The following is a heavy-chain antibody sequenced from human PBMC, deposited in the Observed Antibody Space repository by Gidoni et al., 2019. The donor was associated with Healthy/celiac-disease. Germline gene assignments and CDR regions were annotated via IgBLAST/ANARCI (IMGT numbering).Heavy chain of an antibody. Sequence: EVQLVESGGGLVKPGGSLRLSCAASGFTFSSYSRNWVRQAPGKGLEWVSSISSSSSYIYYADSVKGRFTIARDNAKNSLYLQMNSLRAEDTAVYYCAREDIVVVPAANHNWSDPWGQGTLVTVSS. J-gene: IGHJ5*02. CDR3: AREDIVVVPAANHNWSDP. CDR2: ISSSSSYI. D-gene: IGHD2-2*01. V-gene: IGHV3-21*01. CDR1: GFTFSSYS.